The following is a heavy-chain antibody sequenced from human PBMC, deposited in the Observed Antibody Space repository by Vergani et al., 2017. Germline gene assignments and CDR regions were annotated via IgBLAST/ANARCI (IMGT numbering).Heavy chain of an antibody. Sequence: QVQLVQSGAVVKKPGSSVKVSCKASGGTFSSYAISWVRQAPGQGLEWMGGIIPIFGTANYAQKFQGRVTITADESTSTAYMELSSLRSEDTAVYYCARGYYGSGSSSRDYYGMDVWGQGTTVTVSS. V-gene: IGHV1-69*01. J-gene: IGHJ6*02. D-gene: IGHD3-10*01. CDR3: ARGYYGSGSSSRDYYGMDV. CDR1: GGTFSSYA. CDR2: IIPIFGTA.